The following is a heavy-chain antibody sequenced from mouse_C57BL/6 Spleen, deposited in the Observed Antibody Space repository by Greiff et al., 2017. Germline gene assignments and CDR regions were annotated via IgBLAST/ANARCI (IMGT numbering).Heavy chain of an antibody. CDR1: GYTFTDYE. Sequence: VQLVESGAELVRPGASVTLSCKASGYTFTDYEMHWVKQTPVHGLEWIGAIDPETGGTAYNQKFKGKAILTADKSSSTAYMELRSLTSEDSAVYYCTRFPITTVVGRDYWGQGTTLTVSS. CDR3: TRFPITTVVGRDY. V-gene: IGHV1-15*01. J-gene: IGHJ2*01. D-gene: IGHD1-1*01. CDR2: IDPETGGT.